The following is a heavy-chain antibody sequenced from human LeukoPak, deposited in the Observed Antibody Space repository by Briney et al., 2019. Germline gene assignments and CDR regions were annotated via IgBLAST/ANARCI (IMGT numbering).Heavy chain of an antibody. V-gene: IGHV4-59*12. Sequence: PSETLSLTCTVSGVSISSYYWSWIRQPPGKGLEWIGYIYYSGSTNYNPSLKSRVTISVDTSKNQFSLKLSSVTAADTAVYYCARELAAGPTLWGQGTLVTVSS. D-gene: IGHD6-13*01. CDR2: IYYSGST. CDR3: ARELAAGPTL. CDR1: GVSISSYY. J-gene: IGHJ4*02.